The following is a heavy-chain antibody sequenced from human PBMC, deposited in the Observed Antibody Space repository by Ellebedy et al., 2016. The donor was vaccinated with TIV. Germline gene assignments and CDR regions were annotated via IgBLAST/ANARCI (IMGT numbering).Heavy chain of an antibody. CDR3: ARDLYYDDLLGYYYYGMAV. CDR2: INPSTGSI. D-gene: IGHD3-22*01. CDR1: GYSFTAYY. V-gene: IGHV1-46*01. J-gene: IGHJ6*02. Sequence: AASVKVSCKASGYSFTAYYMHWVRQAPGRGLEWMGVINPSTGSITYAQMFEGRVTMTRDMSTNTVYMELSSLRSEDTAVYYCARDLYYDDLLGYYYYGMAVWGLGTTVTVSS.